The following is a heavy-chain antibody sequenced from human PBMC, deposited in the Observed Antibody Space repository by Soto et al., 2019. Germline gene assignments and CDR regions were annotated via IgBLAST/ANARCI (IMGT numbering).Heavy chain of an antibody. J-gene: IGHJ3*02. CDR1: GFTFSSYS. CDR3: ARDIPRYDVWSGYKLIDGFEI. V-gene: IGHV3-21*01. CDR2: ISSSSSYI. D-gene: IGHD3-3*01. Sequence: GGSLRLSCAASGFTFSSYSINWVRQAPGKGLEWVSSISSSSSYIYYADSVKGRFTISRDNAKNSLYLQMNSLRADDTDVYYCARDIPRYDVWSGYKLIDGFEIWGQGSMVTVSS.